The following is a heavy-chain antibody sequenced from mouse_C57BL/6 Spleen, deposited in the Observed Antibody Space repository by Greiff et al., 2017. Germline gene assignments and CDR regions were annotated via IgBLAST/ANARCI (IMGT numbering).Heavy chain of an antibody. CDR2: IYPGSGGT. CDR1: GYTFTSYW. V-gene: IGHV1-55*01. CDR3: ARSSDYDGFAY. Sequence: QVQLKQPGAELVKPGASVKMSCKASGYTFTSYWITWVKQRPGQGLEWIGDIYPGSGGTNYNEKFKSKATLTVATSSSTAYMQLSSLTSEDSAVYYCARSSDYDGFAYWGQGTLVTVSA. J-gene: IGHJ3*01. D-gene: IGHD2-4*01.